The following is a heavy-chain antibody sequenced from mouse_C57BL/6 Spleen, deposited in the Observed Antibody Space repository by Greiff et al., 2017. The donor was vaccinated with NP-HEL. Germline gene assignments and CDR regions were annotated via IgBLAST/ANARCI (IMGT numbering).Heavy chain of an antibody. V-gene: IGHV1-4*01. J-gene: IGHJ2*01. Sequence: QVQLKQSGAELARPGASVKMSCKASGYTFTSYTMHWVKQRPGQGLEWIGYINPSSGYTKYNQKFKDKATLTADKSSSTAYMQLSSLTSEDSAVYYCARQRTPYYFDYWGQGTTLTVSS. CDR1: GYTFTSYT. CDR2: INPSSGYT. CDR3: ARQRTPYYFDY.